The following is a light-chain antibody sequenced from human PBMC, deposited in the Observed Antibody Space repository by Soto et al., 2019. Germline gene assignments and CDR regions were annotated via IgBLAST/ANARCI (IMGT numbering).Light chain of an antibody. Sequence: DIQMTQSPSSLSASVGDRVTITCRASQSISSYLNWYQQKPGKAPKLLIYASSSLQSGVPSRFSGSGSGTDFTLTISSLQPQDFATYYCQQSDSTPQFFGGGTKVEIK. CDR3: QQSDSTPQF. V-gene: IGKV1-39*01. J-gene: IGKJ4*01. CDR2: ASS. CDR1: QSISSY.